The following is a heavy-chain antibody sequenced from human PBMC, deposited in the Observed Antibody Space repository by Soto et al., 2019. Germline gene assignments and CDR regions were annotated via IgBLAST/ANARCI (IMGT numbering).Heavy chain of an antibody. CDR1: GGTFNSYD. CDR3: ARLSRPNYYDTSGFFKDNWFDP. Sequence: SVKVSCKASGGTFNSYDINWVRQALGQGLEWMGGIIPIVETPKYAQKFQGRVTITADESTNTVYMELSSLRSEDTAMYYCARLSRPNYYDTSGFFKDNWFDPWGQGTLVTVSS. V-gene: IGHV1-69*13. D-gene: IGHD3-22*01. J-gene: IGHJ5*02. CDR2: IIPIVETP.